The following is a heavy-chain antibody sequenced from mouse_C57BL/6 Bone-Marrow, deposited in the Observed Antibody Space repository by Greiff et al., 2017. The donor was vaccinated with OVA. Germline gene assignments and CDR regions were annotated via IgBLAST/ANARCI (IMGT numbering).Heavy chain of an antibody. Sequence: VQLQQPGAELVRPGYSVKLSCKASGYTFTSYWMDWVKQRPGQGLEWIGNIYPSDSETHYNQKFKDKATLTVDKSSSTAYMQLSSLTSEDSAVYYCARSYYSKGYYFDYWGQGTTLTVSS. D-gene: IGHD2-5*01. V-gene: IGHV1-61*01. J-gene: IGHJ2*01. CDR1: GYTFTSYW. CDR3: ARSYYSKGYYFDY. CDR2: IYPSDSET.